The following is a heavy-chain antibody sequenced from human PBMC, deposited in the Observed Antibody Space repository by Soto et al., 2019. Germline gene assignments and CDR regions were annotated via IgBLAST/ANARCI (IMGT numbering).Heavy chain of an antibody. CDR2: INAGNGNT. Sequence: ASVKVSCKASGYTFTSYAMHWVRQAPGQRLEWMGWINAGNGNTKYSQKFQGRVTITRDTSASTAYMELSSLRSEDTAVYYCARDPSGYYFSYYYYGMDVWGQGTTVTVS. J-gene: IGHJ6*02. CDR1: GYTFTSYA. CDR3: ARDPSGYYFSYYYYGMDV. D-gene: IGHD3-22*01. V-gene: IGHV1-3*01.